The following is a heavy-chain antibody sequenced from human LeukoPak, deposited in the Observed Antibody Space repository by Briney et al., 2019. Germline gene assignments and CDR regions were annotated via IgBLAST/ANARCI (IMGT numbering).Heavy chain of an antibody. CDR3: ARQRDGYNPGYYYYMDV. V-gene: IGHV1-2*02. D-gene: IGHD5-24*01. CDR1: GYTFTGYY. J-gene: IGHJ6*03. CDR2: INPNSGGT. Sequence: ASVKVSCKASGYTFTGYYMHWVRQAPGQGLEWMGWINPNSGGTTYAQKFQGRVTMTRDTSISTAYMELSRLRSDDTAVYYCARQRDGYNPGYYYYMDVWGKGTTVTVSS.